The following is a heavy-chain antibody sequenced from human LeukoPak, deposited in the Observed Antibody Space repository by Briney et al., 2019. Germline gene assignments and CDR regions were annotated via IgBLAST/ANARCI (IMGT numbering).Heavy chain of an antibody. J-gene: IGHJ6*02. CDR1: GGSFSGYY. CDR3: ARLSIAAAGTRVYYYYGMDV. CDR2: INHSGST. D-gene: IGHD6-13*01. Sequence: PSETLSLTCAVYGGSFSGYYWSWIRQPPGKGLEWIGEINHSGSTNYNPSLKSRVTISVDTSENQFSLKLSSVTAADTAVYYCARLSIAAAGTRVYYYYGMDVWGQGTTVTVSS. V-gene: IGHV4-34*01.